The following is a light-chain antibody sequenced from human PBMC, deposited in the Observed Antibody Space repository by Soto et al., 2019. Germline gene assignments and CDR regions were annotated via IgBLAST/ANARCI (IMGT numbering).Light chain of an antibody. CDR1: QSISSW. V-gene: IGKV1-12*01. J-gene: IGKJ5*01. Sequence: DIPMTQSPSSVSASVGDRVTITCRARQSISSWLAWYQQKPGAVPKLQLYAASSLQSGVPSRFRGSGAGTDLPLTITSQQREDFGTYFCQQGDSFPITVRQGTRLEIK. CDR3: QQGDSFPIT. CDR2: AAS.